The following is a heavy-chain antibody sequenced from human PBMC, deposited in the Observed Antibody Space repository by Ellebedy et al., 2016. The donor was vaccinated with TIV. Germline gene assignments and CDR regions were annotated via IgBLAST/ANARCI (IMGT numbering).Heavy chain of an antibody. V-gene: IGHV3-30*03. D-gene: IGHD2-15*01. CDR2: VSYDGSNK. CDR1: GFTFSNYG. Sequence: PGGSLRLSCAASGFTFSNYGMHWVRQAPGKGLEWVAVVSYDGSNKYYADSVKGRFTISRDNSKNTLYLQMHRLRAEDMAVYYCARRGYCSGGSCASVPFDYWGQGTLVTVSS. J-gene: IGHJ4*02. CDR3: ARRGYCSGGSCASVPFDY.